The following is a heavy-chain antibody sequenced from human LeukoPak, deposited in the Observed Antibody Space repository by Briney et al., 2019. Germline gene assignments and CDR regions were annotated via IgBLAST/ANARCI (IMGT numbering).Heavy chain of an antibody. CDR3: ASRWFGEPAGMDV. V-gene: IGHV4-30-2*01. CDR1: GGSISSGGYY. CDR2: IYHSGST. Sequence: SETLSLTCTVSGGSISSGGYYWSWIRQPPGKGLEWIGYIYHSGSTYYNPSLKSRVTISVDRSKNQFSPKLSSVTAADTAVYYCASRWFGEPAGMDVWGKGTTVTVSS. D-gene: IGHD3-10*01. J-gene: IGHJ6*04.